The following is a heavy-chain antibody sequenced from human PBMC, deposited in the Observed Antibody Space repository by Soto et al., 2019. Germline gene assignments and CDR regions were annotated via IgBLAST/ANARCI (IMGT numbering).Heavy chain of an antibody. V-gene: IGHV3-48*02. Sequence: EVQLVESGGGMVQPGGSLRVSCAASGFTLSSYSMHWVRQAPGKGLEWVSYISGSGGTIYYADSVKGRLTISRDNAKTSLSVQRNSLRDEDTAVYFCARETVLRSSGWAYYFDCWGQGTRVTVSS. CDR1: GFTLSSYS. D-gene: IGHD6-19*01. J-gene: IGHJ4*02. CDR3: ARETVLRSSGWAYYFDC. CDR2: ISGSGGTI.